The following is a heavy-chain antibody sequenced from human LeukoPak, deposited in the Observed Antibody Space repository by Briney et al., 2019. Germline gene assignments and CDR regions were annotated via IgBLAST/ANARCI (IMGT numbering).Heavy chain of an antibody. V-gene: IGHV1-69*01. Sequence: ASVKVSCKASGGTYNNYAITWVRQAPGQGLEWVGGILPVFGTSNYAQRFLGRVTITADESTGTTYMELSSLRSEDTAVYYCARDHRGFYYGSGNYYYLDVWGKGTTVTVSS. D-gene: IGHD3-10*01. CDR1: GGTYNNYA. J-gene: IGHJ6*03. CDR3: ARDHRGFYYGSGNYYYLDV. CDR2: ILPVFGTS.